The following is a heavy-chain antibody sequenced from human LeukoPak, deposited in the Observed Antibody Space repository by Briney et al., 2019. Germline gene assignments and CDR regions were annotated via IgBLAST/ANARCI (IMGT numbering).Heavy chain of an antibody. D-gene: IGHD6-19*01. V-gene: IGHV1-46*01. CDR2: INPSGGST. Sequence: ASVKVSCKASGYTFTSYGISWVRQAPGQGLGWMGIINPSGGSTSYAQKFQGRVTMTRDMSTSTVYMELSSLRSEDTAVYYCARGYNSGWRIAFGIWGQGTMVTVSS. CDR1: GYTFTSYG. CDR3: ARGYNSGWRIAFGI. J-gene: IGHJ3*02.